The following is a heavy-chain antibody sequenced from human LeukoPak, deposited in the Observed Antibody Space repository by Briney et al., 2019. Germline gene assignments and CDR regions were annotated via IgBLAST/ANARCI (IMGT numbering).Heavy chain of an antibody. J-gene: IGHJ3*02. Sequence: GGSLRLSCAASGFTFSSYAMHWVRQAPGKGLEWVAVISYDGSNKYYADSVKGRFTISRDNSKNTLYLQMHSLRVEDTAVYYCARESIVVVPTTMDDASDIWGQGTMVTVSS. CDR1: GFTFSSYA. D-gene: IGHD2-2*01. CDR3: ARESIVVVPTTMDDASDI. CDR2: ISYDGSNK. V-gene: IGHV3-30-3*01.